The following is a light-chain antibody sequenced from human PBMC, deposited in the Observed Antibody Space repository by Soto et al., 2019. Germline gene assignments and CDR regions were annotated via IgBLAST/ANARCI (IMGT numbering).Light chain of an antibody. Sequence: SYELTQPPSMSVAPGETARITCGGTNIGSKTVHWYQQKPAQAPVLVIYYDSDRPSGIPERFSGSKSGNAATLTISGVEAGDEADYYCQVWDSNSDHYVFGIGTKLTVL. CDR2: YDS. CDR1: NIGSKT. J-gene: IGLJ1*01. CDR3: QVWDSNSDHYV. V-gene: IGLV3-21*04.